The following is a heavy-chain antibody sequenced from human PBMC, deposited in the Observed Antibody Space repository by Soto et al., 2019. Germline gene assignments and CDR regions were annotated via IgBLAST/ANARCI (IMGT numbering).Heavy chain of an antibody. D-gene: IGHD1-26*01. J-gene: IGHJ3*02. CDR1: GYTFTGYY. V-gene: IGHV1-2*04. CDR2: INPNSGGT. CDR3: ARSTAYSESAFDI. Sequence: VKVSCKASGYTFTGYYMHWVRQSPVQGLEWMGWINPNSGGTNYAQKFQGWVTMTRDTSISTAYMELSRLRSDDTAVYYCARSTAYSESAFDIWGQGTMVTVS.